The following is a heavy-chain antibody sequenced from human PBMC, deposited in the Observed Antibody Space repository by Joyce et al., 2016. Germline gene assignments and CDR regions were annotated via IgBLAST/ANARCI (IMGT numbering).Heavy chain of an antibody. Sequence: EVQLLQSGGGLVQPGVSLRLSCSASGFIFRSYAMSWVRQAPGKGLEWVSLISGSGGSTSYADSVKGRFTISRDKSKNTLYLQMNSLRAEDTAVYYCAREHDYGGNPDGSMDYWGQGTLVTVSS. CDR2: ISGSGGST. CDR3: AREHDYGGNPDGSMDY. D-gene: IGHD4-23*01. CDR1: GFIFRSYA. V-gene: IGHV3-23*01. J-gene: IGHJ4*02.